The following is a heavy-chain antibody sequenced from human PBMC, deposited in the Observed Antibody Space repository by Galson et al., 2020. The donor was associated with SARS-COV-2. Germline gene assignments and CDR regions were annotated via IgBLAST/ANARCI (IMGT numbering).Heavy chain of an antibody. V-gene: IGHV3-30*18. D-gene: IGHD5-12*01. Sequence: TGGSLRLSCAASGFPFSTHGMHWVRQAPGKGLEWVAIITYSGRNEYYADSVKGRLTISRDNSKNTLFLQMNGLRPEDTAVYYCAKGNVGGYTGYESAYYDGMDVWGEGTAVIVAS. CDR1: GFPFSTHG. CDR3: AKGNVGGYTGYESAYYDGMDV. CDR2: ITYSGRNE. J-gene: IGHJ6*04.